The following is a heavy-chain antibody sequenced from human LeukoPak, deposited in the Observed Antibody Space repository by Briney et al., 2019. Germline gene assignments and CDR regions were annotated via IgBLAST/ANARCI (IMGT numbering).Heavy chain of an antibody. D-gene: IGHD6-13*01. J-gene: IGHJ3*02. Sequence: GESLKISCKGSGYSFANYWIGWVRQMPGKGLEWMGIIYPGDSDTRYRSSFQGQVTISADKSISTAYLQWSSLKASDTAMYYCASAQNSSSWYGGDAFDIWGQGTMVTVSS. CDR3: ASAQNSSSWYGGDAFDI. V-gene: IGHV5-51*01. CDR1: GYSFANYW. CDR2: IYPGDSDT.